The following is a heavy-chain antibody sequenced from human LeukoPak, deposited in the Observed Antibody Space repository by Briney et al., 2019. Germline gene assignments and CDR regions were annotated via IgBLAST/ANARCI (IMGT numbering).Heavy chain of an antibody. CDR2: INRNSVTI. V-gene: IGHV3-9*01. CDR1: GFTFDDYA. Sequence: PGRSLRLSCPASGFTFDDYAIHWVRQAPGKCLEWVSVINRNSVTIIYADSVRGRFTISRDNAKNALYLQMNSLRPDDTAFYYCAKAGCSSTTCYVNSWGQGALVTVSS. CDR3: AKAGCSSTTCYVNS. J-gene: IGHJ4*02. D-gene: IGHD2-2*01.